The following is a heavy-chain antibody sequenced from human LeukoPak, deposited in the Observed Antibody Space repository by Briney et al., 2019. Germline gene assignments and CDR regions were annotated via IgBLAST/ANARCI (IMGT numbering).Heavy chain of an antibody. V-gene: IGHV3-9*01. CDR1: GFTFDDYA. CDR3: AKGILH. Sequence: PGGSLRLSCAASGFTFDDYAMHWVRQAPGKGLEWVSGISWNSGSIGYADSVKGRFTISRDNAKNSLYLQMNSLRAEDTALYYCAKGILHWGRGTLVTVSS. CDR2: ISWNSGSI. D-gene: IGHD3-10*01. J-gene: IGHJ4*02.